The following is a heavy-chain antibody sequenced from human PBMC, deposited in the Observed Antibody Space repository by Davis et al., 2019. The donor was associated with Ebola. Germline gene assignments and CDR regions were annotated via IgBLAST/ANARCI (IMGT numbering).Heavy chain of an antibody. J-gene: IGHJ6*02. D-gene: IGHD2-21*02. CDR2: TGASGTDI. Sequence: GESLKISCAASGFTFSIHGMYWFRQPLGKGLEWISYTGASGTDISYADSVKGRFPIFRDDAKDLLFLHMDSLRDGDTAVYYCARRILGDSRGAVDVWGQGTTVTVSS. CDR3: ARRILGDSRGAVDV. CDR1: GFTFSIHG. V-gene: IGHV3-48*02.